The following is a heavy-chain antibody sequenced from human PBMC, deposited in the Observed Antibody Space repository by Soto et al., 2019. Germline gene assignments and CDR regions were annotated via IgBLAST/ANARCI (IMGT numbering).Heavy chain of an antibody. CDR2: TSAYNGNT. J-gene: IGHJ3*02. Sequence: FIGDRGGWRLQANRKGLEWMGWTSAYNGNTNYAQKIKGRVTMTTDTSTSTAYMELRSLRSDDTAVYYCARGRSRSYYPASDIRRHRTTVPVS. D-gene: IGHD1-26*01. V-gene: IGHV1-18*01. CDR3: ARGRSRSYYPASDI. CDR1: FIGDR.